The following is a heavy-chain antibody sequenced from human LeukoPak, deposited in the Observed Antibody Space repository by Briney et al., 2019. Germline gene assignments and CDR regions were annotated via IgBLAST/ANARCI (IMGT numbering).Heavy chain of an antibody. D-gene: IGHD2-2*02. CDR2: ISWNSGSI. CDR3: AKALDLAAIGVGAFDI. J-gene: IGHJ3*02. Sequence: GGSLRLSCAASGFTFDDYAMHWVRQAPGKGLEWVSGISWNSGSIGYADSVKGRFTISRDNAKNSLYLQMNSLRAEDTALYYCAKALDLAAIGVGAFDIWGQGTVVTVSS. CDR1: GFTFDDYA. V-gene: IGHV3-9*01.